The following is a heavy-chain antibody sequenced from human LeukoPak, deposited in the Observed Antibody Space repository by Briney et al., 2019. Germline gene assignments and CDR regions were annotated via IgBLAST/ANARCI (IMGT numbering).Heavy chain of an antibody. Sequence: PSQTLSLNCTVSGVSISSGSYYWSWNRQPPGKGLEWIGRTYTSGSTNYNPSLKSRVTISVDTSKNRFSLKLSSVTAADTAVYYCARDLQGYGSSGYLDYWGQGTLVTVSS. CDR1: GVSISSGSYY. J-gene: IGHJ4*02. CDR3: ARDLQGYGSSGYLDY. CDR2: TYTSGST. V-gene: IGHV4-61*02. D-gene: IGHD3-22*01.